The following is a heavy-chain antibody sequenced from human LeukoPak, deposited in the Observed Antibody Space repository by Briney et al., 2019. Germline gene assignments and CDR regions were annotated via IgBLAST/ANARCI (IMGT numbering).Heavy chain of an antibody. Sequence: PGGSLRLSCAASGFTFSSYSMNWVRQAPGKGLEWVSSISSSSSYIYYADSVKGRFTISRDNAKNSLYLQMNSLRAEDTAVYYCGAGGDWPGDAFDIWGQGTMVTVSS. J-gene: IGHJ3*02. CDR3: GAGGDWPGDAFDI. V-gene: IGHV3-21*01. CDR1: GFTFSSYS. CDR2: ISSSSSYI. D-gene: IGHD2-21*02.